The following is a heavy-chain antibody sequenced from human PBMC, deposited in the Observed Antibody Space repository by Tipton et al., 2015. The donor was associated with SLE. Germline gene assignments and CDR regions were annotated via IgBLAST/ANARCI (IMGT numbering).Heavy chain of an antibody. CDR3: ARGKAGAVDY. D-gene: IGHD1-26*01. CDR1: GFTFSSYA. V-gene: IGHV3-23*01. Sequence: GSLRLSCAASGFTFSSYAMSWVRQAPGKGLEWVSFISDSGGATYYADSVKGRFTISRDNAKNTLYLQMNSLRAEDTAVYYCARGKAGAVDYWGQGTLVTVSS. CDR2: ISDSGGAT. J-gene: IGHJ4*02.